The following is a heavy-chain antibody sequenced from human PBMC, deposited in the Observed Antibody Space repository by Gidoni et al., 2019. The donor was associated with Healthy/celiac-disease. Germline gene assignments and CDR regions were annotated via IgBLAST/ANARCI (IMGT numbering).Heavy chain of an antibody. V-gene: IGHV4-34*01. J-gene: IGHJ6*02. CDR1: GRSFSGYY. Sequence: QVQLQQWGAGLLKPSEPLSLTCAVYGRSFSGYYWSWCRQPPGKGLEWFGEINHSGGTNYNPSLKSRVTISVDTSKNQFSLKLSSVTAADTAVYYCARGGFYYYGMDVWGQGTTVTVSS. CDR2: INHSGGT. CDR3: ARGGFYYYGMDV.